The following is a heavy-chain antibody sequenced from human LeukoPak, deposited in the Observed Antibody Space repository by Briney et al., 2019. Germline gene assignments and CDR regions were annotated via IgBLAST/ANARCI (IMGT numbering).Heavy chain of an antibody. V-gene: IGHV1-46*01. Sequence: GASVKVSCKASGYTFTSYYIRWVRQAPGQGLEWMGIINPSGGSTNYAQKFQGRVTMTRDTSTSTVYMELSSLRSEDTALYYCARVKEMPTDYFDYWGQGTLVTVSS. D-gene: IGHD5-24*01. CDR1: GYTFTSYY. CDR3: ARVKEMPTDYFDY. CDR2: INPSGGST. J-gene: IGHJ4*02.